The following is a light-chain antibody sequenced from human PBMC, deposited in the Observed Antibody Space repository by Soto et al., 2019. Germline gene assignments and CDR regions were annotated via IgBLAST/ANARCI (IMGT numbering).Light chain of an antibody. CDR1: RSDVGAYKY. CDR3: SSFTTSSTWV. V-gene: IGLV2-14*01. J-gene: IGLJ2*01. Sequence: QSVLTQPASVSGSPGQPITISCTGTRSDVGAYKYVSWYQQHPRKAPKLMIYEVSNRPSGVSNRFTGSKSGNTASLTISGLQPEDEADDYCSSFTTSSTWVFGGGTKLTVL. CDR2: EVS.